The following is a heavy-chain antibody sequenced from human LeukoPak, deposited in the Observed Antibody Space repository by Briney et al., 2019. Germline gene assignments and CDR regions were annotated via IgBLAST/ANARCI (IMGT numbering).Heavy chain of an antibody. V-gene: IGHV2-5*02. J-gene: IGHJ5*02. CDR1: GFSLSTSGVG. CDR2: IYWDDDK. D-gene: IGHD3-10*01. CDR3: AHGSLWFRDNWFDP. Sequence: SGPTLVKPTQTLTLTCTFSGFSLSTSGVGVGWIRQPPGKALEWFALIYWDDDKRYSPSLKSRLTITKDTSKNQVVLTMTNMDPVDTATYYCAHGSLWFRDNWFDPWGQGTLVTVSS.